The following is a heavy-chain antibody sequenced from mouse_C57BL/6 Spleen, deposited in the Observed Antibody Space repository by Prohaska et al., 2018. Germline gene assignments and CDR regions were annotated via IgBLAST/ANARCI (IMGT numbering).Heavy chain of an antibody. CDR3: AQARLGSGPYAMDY. Sequence: DVQLQESGPGLVKPSQSLSLTCSVTGYSITSGYYWNWIRQFPGNKLEWMGYISYDGSNNYNPSLKNRIYITRDTSKNQFFLKLNSVTTEETATYYCAQARLGSGPYAMDYWGQGTSVTVSS. CDR1: GYSITSGYY. CDR2: ISYDGSN. J-gene: IGHJ4*01. V-gene: IGHV3-6*01. D-gene: IGHD3-2*02.